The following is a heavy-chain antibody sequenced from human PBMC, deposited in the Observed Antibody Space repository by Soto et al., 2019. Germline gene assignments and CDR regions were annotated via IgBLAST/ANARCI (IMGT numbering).Heavy chain of an antibody. CDR2: IYYSGST. V-gene: IGHV4-59*01. CDR1: GGSISSYY. D-gene: IGHD2-2*01. Sequence: SETLSLTCTVSGGSISSYYWSWIRQPPGKGLEWIGYIYYSGSTNYNPSLKSRVTISVDTSKNQFSLKLSSVTAADTAVYYCARGPPPDHGGYYYYMDEWGKGTTVTVSS. CDR3: ARGPPPDHGGYYYYMDE. J-gene: IGHJ6*03.